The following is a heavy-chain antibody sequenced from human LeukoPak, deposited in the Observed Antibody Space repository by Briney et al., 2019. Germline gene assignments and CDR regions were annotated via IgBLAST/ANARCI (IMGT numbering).Heavy chain of an antibody. CDR3: ASRSIAAALYYFDY. CDR2: IYYTGHT. Sequence: SETLSLTCNVSGGSIYDFYWNWIRQPPGKALEWLGYIYYTGHTSYNPSLKSRVTISVDRSKNQFSLKLSSVTAADTAVYYCASRSIAAALYYFDYWGQGTLVTVSS. J-gene: IGHJ4*02. V-gene: IGHV4-59*12. D-gene: IGHD6-13*01. CDR1: GGSIYDFY.